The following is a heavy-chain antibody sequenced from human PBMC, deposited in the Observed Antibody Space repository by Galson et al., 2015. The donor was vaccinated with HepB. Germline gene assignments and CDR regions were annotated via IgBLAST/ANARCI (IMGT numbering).Heavy chain of an antibody. CDR1: GFTFSSYS. CDR3: ARDRGFLEWTFKYYYYYGMDV. D-gene: IGHD3-3*01. V-gene: IGHV3-21*01. Sequence: SLRLSCAASGFTFSSYSMNWVRQAPGKGLEWVSSISSSSSYIYYADSVKGRFTISRDNAKNSLYLQMNSLRAEDTAVYYCARDRGFLEWTFKYYYYYGMDVWGQGTTVTVSS. CDR2: ISSSSSYI. J-gene: IGHJ6*02.